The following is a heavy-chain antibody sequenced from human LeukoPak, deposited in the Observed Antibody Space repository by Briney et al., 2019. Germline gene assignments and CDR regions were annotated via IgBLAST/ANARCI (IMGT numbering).Heavy chain of an antibody. Sequence: SETLSLTCAVYGGSFSGYYWSWIRQPPGKGLEWIGEINHSGSTNYNPSLKSRVTISVDTSKNQFSLKLSSVTAADTAVYYCARAGLEMATIFGYWGQGTLVTVPS. CDR1: GGSFSGYY. D-gene: IGHD5-24*01. J-gene: IGHJ4*02. V-gene: IGHV4-34*01. CDR2: INHSGST. CDR3: ARAGLEMATIFGY.